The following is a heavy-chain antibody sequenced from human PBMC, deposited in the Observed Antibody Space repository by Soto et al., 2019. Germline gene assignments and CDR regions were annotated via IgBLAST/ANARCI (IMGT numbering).Heavy chain of an antibody. D-gene: IGHD2-15*01. CDR3: ARDGYCSGGSCYAKYFQH. V-gene: IGHV1-69*08. J-gene: IGHJ1*01. CDR2: IIPILGIA. Sequence: QVQLVQSGAEVKKPGSSVKVSCKASGGTFSSYTISWVRQAPGQGLEWMGRIIPILGIANYAQKFQGRVTITADKSTSTAYMELCSLRSEDTAVYYCARDGYCSGGSCYAKYFQHWGQGTLVTVSS. CDR1: GGTFSSYT.